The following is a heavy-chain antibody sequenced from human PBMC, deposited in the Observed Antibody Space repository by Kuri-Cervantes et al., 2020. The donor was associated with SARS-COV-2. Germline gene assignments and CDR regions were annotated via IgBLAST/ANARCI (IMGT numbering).Heavy chain of an antibody. CDR3: ARHALELRSLDY. CDR2: IYYSGST. D-gene: IGHD1-7*01. J-gene: IGHJ4*02. Sequence: GSLRLSCTVSGGSISSSSYYWGWIRQPPGKGLEWIGSIYYSGSTYYNPSLKSRVTISVDTSKNQFSLKLSSVTAADTAVYYCARHALELRSLDYWGQGTLVTVSS. V-gene: IGHV4-39*01. CDR1: GGSISSSSYY.